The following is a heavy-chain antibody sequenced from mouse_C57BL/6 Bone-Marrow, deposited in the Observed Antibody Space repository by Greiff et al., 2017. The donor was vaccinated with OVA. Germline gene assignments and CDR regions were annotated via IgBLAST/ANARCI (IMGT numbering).Heavy chain of an antibody. CDR2: ISNGGGST. CDR3: ARHLDYAMDY. V-gene: IGHV5-12*01. CDR1: GFTFSDYY. Sequence: EVNVVESGGGLVQPGGSLKLSCAASGFTFSDYYMYWVRQTPEKRLEWVAYISNGGGSTYYPDTVKGRFTISRDNAKNTLYLQMSRLKSEDTAMYYCARHLDYAMDYWGQGTSVTVSS. J-gene: IGHJ4*01.